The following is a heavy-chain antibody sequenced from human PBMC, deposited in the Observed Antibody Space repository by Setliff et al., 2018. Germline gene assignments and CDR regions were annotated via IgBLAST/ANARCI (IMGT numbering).Heavy chain of an antibody. CDR3: ARGAGWWDL. CDR2: IYYSGST. V-gene: IGHV4-38-2*01. Sequence: PGGSLRLSCAATGFTFDDYGMSWVRQAPGKGLEWVATIYYSGSTYSNPSLKSRLIISVDAPDNQFSVKLSSVTAADTAAYYCARGAGWWDLWGQGTLVTVSS. J-gene: IGHJ5*02. CDR1: GFTFDDYG.